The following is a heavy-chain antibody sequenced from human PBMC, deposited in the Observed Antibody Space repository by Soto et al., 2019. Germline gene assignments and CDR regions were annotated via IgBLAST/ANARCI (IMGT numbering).Heavy chain of an antibody. CDR1: GFIFSNYV. V-gene: IGHV3-23*01. CDR3: ASTYYDFWSGYYPDTNDYYYYYMDV. J-gene: IGHJ6*03. D-gene: IGHD3-3*01. Sequence: GGSLRLSGAASGFIFSNYVMSWVRQAPGKGLQWVASITGSGGSSYYADSVKGRFTISRDNSKNTLYLQMNSLRAEDTAVYYCASTYYDFWSGYYPDTNDYYYYYMDVWGKGTTDTVSS. CDR2: ITGSGGSS.